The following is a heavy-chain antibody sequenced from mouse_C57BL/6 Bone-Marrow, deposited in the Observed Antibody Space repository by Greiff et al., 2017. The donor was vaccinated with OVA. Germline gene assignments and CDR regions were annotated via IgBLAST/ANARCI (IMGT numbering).Heavy chain of an antibody. J-gene: IGHJ4*01. Sequence: VQLQQSGPELVKPGASVKISCKASGYTFTDYYINWVKQRPGQGLEWIGWIFPGSGSTYYNEKFKGKATLPVDKYSSTAYMLLSSLTSEDSAVYFCARDSNGDMDYWGQGTSVTVSS. D-gene: IGHD2-5*01. V-gene: IGHV1-75*01. CDR1: GYTFTDYY. CDR2: IFPGSGST. CDR3: ARDSNGDMDY.